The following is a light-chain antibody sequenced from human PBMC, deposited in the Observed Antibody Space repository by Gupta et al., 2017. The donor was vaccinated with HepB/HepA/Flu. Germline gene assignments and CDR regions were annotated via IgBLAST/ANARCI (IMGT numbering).Light chain of an antibody. J-gene: IGKJ4*01. Sequence: DIVMTQSPDSLAVSLGERATIDCKSSQSVLYSSNNKNYLAWYQQKPGQPPKLLIYCASTRESEVPDRFSDSGSGTDITLTISSLQAEDVAVYYCQQEDSTPLTFGGGTKVDIK. CDR1: QSVLYSSNNKNY. CDR3: QQEDSTPLT. CDR2: CAS. V-gene: IGKV4-1*01.